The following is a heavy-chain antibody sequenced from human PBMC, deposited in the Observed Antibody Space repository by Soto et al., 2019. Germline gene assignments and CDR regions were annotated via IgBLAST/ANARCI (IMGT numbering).Heavy chain of an antibody. Sequence: GASVKVCCKASGYSFTKYHMHWVRQAPGQGLEWMGWINPGSGVTSQAQKCQGRVTMTRDRSITTTYMELDSLKYADTGAYSFARVAGHKNARFDTWGQGALVTVPS. J-gene: IGHJ4*02. CDR3: ARVAGHKNARFDT. V-gene: IGHV1-2*02. D-gene: IGHD1-1*01. CDR1: GYSFTKYH. CDR2: INPGSGVT.